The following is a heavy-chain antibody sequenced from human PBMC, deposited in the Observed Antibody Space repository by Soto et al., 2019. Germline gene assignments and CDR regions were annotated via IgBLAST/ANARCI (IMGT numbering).Heavy chain of an antibody. CDR2: IYWDDDK. J-gene: IGHJ4*02. CDR3: ALKGDGYRGFKY. Sequence: QITLKESGPTLVKPTQTLTLTCTLSGFSLSTSGVGVGWIRQPPGKALEWLALIYWDDDKRYSPFLKSRLTITKDTSKNQVVLTLTNMDPVDTATYYGALKGDGYRGFKYWGQGTLVTVSS. V-gene: IGHV2-5*02. CDR1: GFSLSTSGVG. D-gene: IGHD5-12*01.